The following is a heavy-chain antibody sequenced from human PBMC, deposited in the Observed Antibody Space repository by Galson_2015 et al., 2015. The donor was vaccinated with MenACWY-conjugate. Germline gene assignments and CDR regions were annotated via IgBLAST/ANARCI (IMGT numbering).Heavy chain of an antibody. CDR2: INHSGST. D-gene: IGHD4-23*01. CDR1: GGSLSGYY. Sequence: ETLSLSCAVYGGSLSGYYWSWIRQPPGRGLEWIGEINHSGSTNYNPTLTSRVTMSGDTSKNQFSMKLSSVTAADTAVYYCARGPSRWSRYWGQGTLVTVSS. CDR3: ARGPSRWSRY. V-gene: IGHV4-34*01. J-gene: IGHJ4*02.